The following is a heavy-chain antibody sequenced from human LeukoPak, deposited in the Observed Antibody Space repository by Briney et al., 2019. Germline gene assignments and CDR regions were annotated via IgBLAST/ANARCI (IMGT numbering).Heavy chain of an antibody. CDR3: ARRSSGSPPYYFGY. J-gene: IGHJ4*02. CDR1: GLTFSSYW. D-gene: IGHD1-26*01. Sequence: HTGGFLRLSCAASGLTFSSYWMHWVRQAPGKGLVWVSRINSDGSSTSYADSVKGRFTISRDNAKNTLYLQMNSLRAEDTAVYYCARRSSGSPPYYFGYWGQGTLVTVSS. CDR2: INSDGSST. V-gene: IGHV3-74*01.